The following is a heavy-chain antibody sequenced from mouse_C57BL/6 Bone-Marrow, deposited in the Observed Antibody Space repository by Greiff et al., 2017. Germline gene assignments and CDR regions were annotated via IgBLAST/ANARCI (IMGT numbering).Heavy chain of an antibody. Sequence: EVQLVESGEGLVKPGGSLKLSCAASGFTFSSYAMSWVRQTPEKRLEWVAYISSGGDYIYYADTVKGRFTISRDNARNTLYLQMSRLTSEDTAMYYCTRRGQLRLYYYAMDYWGQGTSVTVSS. J-gene: IGHJ4*01. V-gene: IGHV5-9-1*02. CDR2: ISSGGDYI. CDR3: TRRGQLRLYYYAMDY. D-gene: IGHD3-2*02. CDR1: GFTFSSYA.